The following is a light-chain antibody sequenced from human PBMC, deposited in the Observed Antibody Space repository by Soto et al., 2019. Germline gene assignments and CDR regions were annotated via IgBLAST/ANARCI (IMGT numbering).Light chain of an antibody. CDR3: LQHNNYPYH. J-gene: IGKJ5*01. V-gene: IGKV1-5*03. CDR2: KAS. CDR1: QTISSW. Sequence: DIQMTQSPSTLSGSVGDRFTITCRASQTISSWLAWYQQKPGKAPKLLIYKASTLKSGVPSRFSGSGSGTEFTLTISSLQPEDFATYYCLQHNNYPYHLGQGTRLEIK.